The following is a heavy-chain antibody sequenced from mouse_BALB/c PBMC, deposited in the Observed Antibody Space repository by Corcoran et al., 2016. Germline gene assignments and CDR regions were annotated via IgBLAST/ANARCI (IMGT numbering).Heavy chain of an antibody. D-gene: IGHD4-1*01. CDR1: GFNIKDTY. V-gene: IGHV14-3*02. CDR2: IDPANGNT. Sequence: EVQLQQSGAELVKPGASVKLSCTASGFNIKDTYMHWVKQRPEQGLEWIGRIDPANGNTKYDPKFQGKATITADTSSNTAYLQLSRLTSEDTAVYYCANWDWYFDVWGAGTTVTVSS. CDR3: ANWDWYFDV. J-gene: IGHJ1*01.